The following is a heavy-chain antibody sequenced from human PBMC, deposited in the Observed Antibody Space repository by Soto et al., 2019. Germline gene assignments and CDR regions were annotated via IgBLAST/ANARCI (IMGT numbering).Heavy chain of an antibody. Sequence: QLQLQESGPGLVKPSETLSLTCSVSDDSINSDKYYWGWIRQPPGKGLEWMGSIYYRGNAYYNPSLQPRVTISLDKSKSQFSLKLNSVTAADSAVYFCARLEGLATISYYFDFWGPGALVTVSS. V-gene: IGHV4-39*01. D-gene: IGHD3-9*01. J-gene: IGHJ4*02. CDR3: ARLEGLATISYYFDF. CDR2: IYYRGNA. CDR1: DDSINSDKYY.